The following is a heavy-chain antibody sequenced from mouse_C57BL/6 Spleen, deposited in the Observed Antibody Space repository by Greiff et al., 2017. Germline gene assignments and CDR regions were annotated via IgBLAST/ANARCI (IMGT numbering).Heavy chain of an antibody. Sequence: EVQLQQSGPELVKPGASVKISCKASGYTFTDYYMNWVKQSHGKSLEWIGDINPNNGGTSYNQKFKGKATLTVDKSSSTAYMELRSLTSEDSAVYYCARSWLLRGYAMDYWGQGTSVTVSS. CDR2: INPNNGGT. CDR1: GYTFTDYY. J-gene: IGHJ4*01. CDR3: ARSWLLRGYAMDY. D-gene: IGHD2-3*01. V-gene: IGHV1-26*01.